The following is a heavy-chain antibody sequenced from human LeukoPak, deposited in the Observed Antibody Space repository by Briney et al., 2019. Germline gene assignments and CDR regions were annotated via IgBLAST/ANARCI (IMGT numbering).Heavy chain of an antibody. CDR2: INHSGST. Sequence: SETLSLTCAVYGGSFSGYYWSWIRQPPGKGLEWIGEINHSGSTNYNPSLKSRVTISVDTSKNQFSLKLSSVTAADTAVYYCARQPPSLIFTYYYGSGSYYDYWGQGTLVTVSS. D-gene: IGHD3-10*01. CDR1: GGSFSGYY. V-gene: IGHV4-34*01. CDR3: ARQPPSLIFTYYYGSGSYYDY. J-gene: IGHJ4*02.